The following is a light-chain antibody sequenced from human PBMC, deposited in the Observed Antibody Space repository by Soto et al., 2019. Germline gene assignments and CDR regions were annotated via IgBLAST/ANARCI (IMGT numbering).Light chain of an antibody. Sequence: DSQMTPSPSSLSASVGDRVTITCRASQGISNYLAWYQQKPGKVPKLLIYAASTLQSGVPSRFSGSGSGTDFTLTISSLQPEDVATYYCQKYNSAPPWTFGQGTKVEIK. CDR1: QGISNY. J-gene: IGKJ1*01. CDR3: QKYNSAPPWT. CDR2: AAS. V-gene: IGKV1-27*01.